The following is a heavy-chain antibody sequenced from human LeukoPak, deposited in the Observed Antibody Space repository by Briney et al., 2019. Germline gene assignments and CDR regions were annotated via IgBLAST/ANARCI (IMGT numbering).Heavy chain of an antibody. CDR2: ISGSGGST. Sequence: GGSLRLSCAASGFTFSSYAMSWVRQAPGKGLEWVSAISGSGGSTYYADSVKGRFTISRDNSKNTLYLQMNSLRAEYTAVYYCAKDRWLANWFDPWGQGTLVTVSS. CDR3: AKDRWLANWFDP. CDR1: GFTFSSYA. V-gene: IGHV3-23*01. D-gene: IGHD6-19*01. J-gene: IGHJ5*02.